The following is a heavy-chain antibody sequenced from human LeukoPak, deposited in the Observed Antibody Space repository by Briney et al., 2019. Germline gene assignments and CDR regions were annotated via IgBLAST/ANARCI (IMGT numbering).Heavy chain of an antibody. Sequence: PSQSLSLTWAVSGGSISSGGYSWGWLRQQPGKGLEWIGYIYHSGSTYYNPSLKRPVTISVDRSKNQFFLTLSSVTAADTAVYYCARDGRGVEGFFDSWGQGTLVTVSS. V-gene: IGHV4-30-2*01. CDR1: GGSISSGGYS. J-gene: IGHJ4*02. CDR3: ARDGRGVEGFFDS. CDR2: IYHSGST. D-gene: IGHD3-10*01.